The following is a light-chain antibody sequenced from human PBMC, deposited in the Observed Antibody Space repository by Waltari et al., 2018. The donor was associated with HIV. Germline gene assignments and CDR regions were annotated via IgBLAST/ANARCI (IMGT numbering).Light chain of an antibody. CDR1: QGISSW. CDR3: QQANSFPRT. V-gene: IGKV1-12*01. J-gene: IGKJ1*01. CDR2: TAS. Sequence: IQMTQSLSSVSASAGDRVTITSRAGQGISSWIAWYQQKTGKAPKLLIDTASSLQSGVPSRFSGSGSGTDFTLTISSLQPEDFATYYCQQANSFPRTFGQGTKVEIK.